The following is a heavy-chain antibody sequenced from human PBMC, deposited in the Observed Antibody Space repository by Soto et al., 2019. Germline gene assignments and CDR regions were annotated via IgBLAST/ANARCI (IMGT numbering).Heavy chain of an antibody. CDR1: GFTFSSYG. J-gene: IGHJ5*02. D-gene: IGHD2-21*02. CDR3: ARESAYCSGDCYSGWFDP. CDR2: IWYDGSNK. Sequence: GGSLRLSCAASGFTFSSYGMHWVRQAPGKGLEWVAVIWYDGSNKCYADSVKGRFTISRDNSKNTLYLQMNSLRAEDTAVYYCARESAYCSGDCYSGWFDPWGQGTLVNVSS. V-gene: IGHV3-33*01.